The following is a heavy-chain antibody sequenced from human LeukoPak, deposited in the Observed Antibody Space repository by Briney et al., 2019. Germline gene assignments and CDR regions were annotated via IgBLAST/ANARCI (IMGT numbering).Heavy chain of an antibody. CDR2: ISYSGST. J-gene: IGHJ5*02. CDR1: GGSISSSSYF. Sequence: SETLSLTCTVSGGSISSSSYFWGWIRQPPGKGLEWIGSISYSGSTYYNPSLKSRVTISVGTSKNQFSLKLNSVTAADTAVYFCARGVPAAGSIRFDPWGQGTLVTVSS. D-gene: IGHD6-13*01. CDR3: ARGVPAAGSIRFDP. V-gene: IGHV4-39*01.